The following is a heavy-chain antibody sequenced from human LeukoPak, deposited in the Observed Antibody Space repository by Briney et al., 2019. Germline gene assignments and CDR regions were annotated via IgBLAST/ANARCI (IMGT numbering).Heavy chain of an antibody. CDR3: ARAGKYQLLWWFDP. J-gene: IGHJ5*02. Sequence: GGSLRLPCAASGFTFSSYAMHWVRQAPGKGLEWVAVISYDGSNKYYADSVKGRFTISRDNSKNTLYLQMNSLRAEDTAVYYCARAGKYQLLWWFDPWGQGTLVTVSS. CDR2: ISYDGSNK. CDR1: GFTFSSYA. D-gene: IGHD2-2*01. V-gene: IGHV3-30-3*01.